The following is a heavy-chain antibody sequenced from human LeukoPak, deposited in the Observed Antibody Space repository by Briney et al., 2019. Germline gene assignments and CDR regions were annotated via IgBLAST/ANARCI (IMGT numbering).Heavy chain of an antibody. V-gene: IGHV3-30-3*01. J-gene: IGHJ5*02. CDR2: ISYDGSNK. Sequence: GGSLRLSCAASGFTFSSYAMHWVRQAPGKGLEWVAVISYDGSNKYYADSVKGRFTISRDKSKNTLYLQMNSLRAEDTAVYYCAREWGTGFDPWGQGTLVTVSS. CDR1: GFTFSSYA. D-gene: IGHD1-1*01. CDR3: AREWGTGFDP.